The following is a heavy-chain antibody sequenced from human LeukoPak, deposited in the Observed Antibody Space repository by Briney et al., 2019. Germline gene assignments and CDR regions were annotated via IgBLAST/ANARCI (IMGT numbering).Heavy chain of an antibody. V-gene: IGHV3-74*03. D-gene: IGHD4/OR15-4a*01. CDR1: GFTFSRYW. CDR2: INSDGSAT. Sequence: PGGSLRLSCEASGFTFSRYWMHWVRQAPGKGLMWVSRINSDGSATTYADFVKGRFTISRDNAKNIVYLQMNSLRVDDTAIYYCGRDYGAWGQGTLVTVSP. CDR3: GRDYGA. J-gene: IGHJ5*02.